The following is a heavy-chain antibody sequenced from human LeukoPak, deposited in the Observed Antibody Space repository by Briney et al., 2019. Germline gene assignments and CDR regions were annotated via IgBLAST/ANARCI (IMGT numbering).Heavy chain of an antibody. CDR2: ISGSGGST. Sequence: PASETLSLTCTVSGYSIRSGYHWSWVRQAPGKGLEWVSAISGSGGSTYYADSVKGRFTISRDNSKNTLYLQMNSLRAEDTAVYYCAKDLWRYYGSGSYLTNAFDIWGQGTMVTVSS. CDR1: GYSIRSGYH. CDR3: AKDLWRYYGSGSYLTNAFDI. D-gene: IGHD3-10*01. J-gene: IGHJ3*02. V-gene: IGHV3-23*01.